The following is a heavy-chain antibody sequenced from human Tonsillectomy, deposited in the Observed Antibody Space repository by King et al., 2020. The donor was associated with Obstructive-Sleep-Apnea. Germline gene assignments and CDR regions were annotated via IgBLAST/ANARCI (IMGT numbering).Heavy chain of an antibody. CDR2: ISSSSSYI. J-gene: IGHJ2*01. CDR1: GFTFSTYS. CDR3: ARPSGTDSSGFYWYFDL. Sequence: VQLVESGGGLVKPGGSLRLSCAASGFTFSTYSMNWVRQAPGKGLEWVSSISSSSSYIYFPDSVKGRFTISRDNAKNSLYLQMNSLRAEDTAVYYCARPSGTDSSGFYWYFDLWGRGTLVTVSS. D-gene: IGHD3-22*01. V-gene: IGHV3-21*01.